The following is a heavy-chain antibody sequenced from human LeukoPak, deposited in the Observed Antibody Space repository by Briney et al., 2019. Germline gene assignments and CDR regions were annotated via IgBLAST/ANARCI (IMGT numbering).Heavy chain of an antibody. CDR2: INHSGST. J-gene: IGHJ5*02. D-gene: IGHD2-2*02. CDR3: ARIGCSSTSCYTGVLWFDP. Sequence: PSETLSLTCAVYGGSFSDYYWSWIRQPPGKGLEWIGEINHSGSTNYNPSLKSRVTISVDTSKNQFSLKLSPVTAADTAVYYCARIGCSSTSCYTGVLWFDPWGQGTLVTVSS. CDR1: GGSFSDYY. V-gene: IGHV4-34*01.